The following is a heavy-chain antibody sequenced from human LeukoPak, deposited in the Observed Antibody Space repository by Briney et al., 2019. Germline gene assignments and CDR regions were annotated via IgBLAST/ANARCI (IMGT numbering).Heavy chain of an antibody. CDR3: ARDLTLRGYSYGSDY. D-gene: IGHD5-18*01. CDR2: ISSSSSYI. Sequence: PGGSLRLSCAASGFTFSSYSMNWVRQAPGKGLEWVSSISSSSSYIYYADSVKGRFTISRDNAKNSLYLQMNSLRAEDTAVYYCARDLTLRGYSYGSDYWGQGTLVTVSS. CDR1: GFTFSSYS. J-gene: IGHJ4*02. V-gene: IGHV3-21*01.